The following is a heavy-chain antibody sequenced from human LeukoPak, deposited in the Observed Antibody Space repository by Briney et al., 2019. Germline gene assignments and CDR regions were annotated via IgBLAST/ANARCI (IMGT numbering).Heavy chain of an antibody. CDR2: IIPMFGTT. CDR3: ARVSDGDYEPGDLLDP. J-gene: IGHJ5*02. Sequence: ASVKVSCKASGGTFSSYAISWVRQAPGQGLEWMGGIIPMFGTTNYAQKFQGRVTITADKSTSTAYMELSSLRSEDTAVYYCARVSDGDYEPGDLLDPWGQGTLVTVSS. CDR1: GGTFSSYA. V-gene: IGHV1-69*06. D-gene: IGHD4-17*01.